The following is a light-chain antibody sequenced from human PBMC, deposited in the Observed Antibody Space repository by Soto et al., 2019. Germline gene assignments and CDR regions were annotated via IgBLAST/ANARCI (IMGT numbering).Light chain of an antibody. Sequence: DIVMTQSPATLSVSPGERATLSCRASQSVSSNLGWYQRKPGQAPRLLIYGASTRTEGIPARFSGSGYGTEFTLTISSLQSEDFAVYYCQQYDNWPITFGQGTRLEIK. CDR2: GAS. CDR1: QSVSSN. V-gene: IGKV3-15*01. CDR3: QQYDNWPIT. J-gene: IGKJ5*01.